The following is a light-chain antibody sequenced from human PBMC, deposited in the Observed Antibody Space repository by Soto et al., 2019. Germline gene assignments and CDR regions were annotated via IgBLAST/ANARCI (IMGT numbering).Light chain of an antibody. J-gene: IGKJ3*01. V-gene: IGKV3-11*01. CDR1: QSVSGY. CDR3: QQRSLGT. Sequence: IVITHSPGTLSLSPCERATLSCRASQSVSGYLAWYQQKPGQAPRLLIYDVSSRATGIPARFSGSGSGTDFTLTISGLEPEDVAVYYCQQRSLGTFGPGTKVDI. CDR2: DVS.